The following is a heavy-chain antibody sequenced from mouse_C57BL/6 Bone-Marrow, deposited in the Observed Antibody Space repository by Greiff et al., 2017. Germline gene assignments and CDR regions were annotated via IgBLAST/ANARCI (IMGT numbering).Heavy chain of an antibody. CDR1: GYTFTSYW. Sequence: VQLQQPGAELVKPGASVKLSCKASGYTFTSYWMHWVKQRPGQGLEWIGMIHPNSGSTNYNEKFKNKATLTVDKSSSTAYMQLSSLTSEDSAVYYCARGDYYGSPGFAYWGQGTLVTVSA. CDR2: IHPNSGST. D-gene: IGHD1-1*01. CDR3: ARGDYYGSPGFAY. V-gene: IGHV1-64*01. J-gene: IGHJ3*01.